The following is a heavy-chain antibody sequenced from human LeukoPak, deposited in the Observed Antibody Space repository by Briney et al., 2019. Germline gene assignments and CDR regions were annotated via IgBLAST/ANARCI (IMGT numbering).Heavy chain of an antibody. CDR3: ARGLVAPYWYFDL. Sequence: GRSLRLSCAASEFTFSSYAMHWVRQAPGKGLEWVAVISYDGSNKYYADSVKGRFTISRDNSKNTLYLQMNSLRAEDTAVYYCARGLVAPYWYFDLWGRGTLVTVSS. CDR1: EFTFSSYA. J-gene: IGHJ2*01. CDR2: ISYDGSNK. V-gene: IGHV3-30-3*01. D-gene: IGHD5-12*01.